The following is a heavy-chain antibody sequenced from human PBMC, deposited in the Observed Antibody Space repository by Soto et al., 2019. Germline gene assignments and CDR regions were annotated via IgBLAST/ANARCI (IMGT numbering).Heavy chain of an antibody. CDR2: IYYSGST. CDR3: ARDCSSTSCYTGFDY. J-gene: IGHJ4*02. Sequence: SETLSLTCTVSGGSISSGGYYWSWIRQHPGKGLEWIGYIYYSGSTYYNPSLKSRVTISVDTSKNQFSLKLSSVTAADTAVYYCARDCSSTSCYTGFDYWGQGTLVTVSS. CDR1: GGSISSGGYY. D-gene: IGHD2-2*02. V-gene: IGHV4-31*03.